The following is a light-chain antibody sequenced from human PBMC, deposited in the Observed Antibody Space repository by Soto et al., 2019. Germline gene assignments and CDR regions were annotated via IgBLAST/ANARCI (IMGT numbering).Light chain of an antibody. CDR3: QQYSSSPDS. CDR2: GSS. Sequence: ENVLTQSPGTLSLSPGERATLSCRASQTVSSSFLAWYQQKPGQAPSLLIYGSSSRASGIPDRFSGSGSGTDFTLTIGSLEPEDCAVYYCQQYSSSPDSFGQGTKLEIK. J-gene: IGKJ2*03. V-gene: IGKV3-20*01. CDR1: QTVSSSF.